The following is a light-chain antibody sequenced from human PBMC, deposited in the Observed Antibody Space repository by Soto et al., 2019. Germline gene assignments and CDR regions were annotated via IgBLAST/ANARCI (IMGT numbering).Light chain of an antibody. J-gene: IGKJ1*01. CDR1: QRMSAW. CDR3: QHYDTYPWT. Sequence: DIQLTQSPTTLSASVGDRAIITCRASQRMSAWLAWYQQKPGKAPTLLIYDASSLENGVPSRFSGSGSGTDFTLTISILQPNDFATYYCQHYDTYPWTFGQGTKVEIK. CDR2: DAS. V-gene: IGKV1-5*01.